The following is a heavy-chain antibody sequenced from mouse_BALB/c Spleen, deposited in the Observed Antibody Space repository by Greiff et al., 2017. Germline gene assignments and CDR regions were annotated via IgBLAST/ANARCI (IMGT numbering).Heavy chain of an antibody. CDR1: GFTFSSFG. V-gene: IGHV5-17*02. J-gene: IGHJ4*01. D-gene: IGHD1-1*01. CDR2: ISSGSSTI. Sequence: EVKLQESGGGLVQPGGSRKLSCAASGFTFSSFGMHWVRQAPEKGLEWVAYISSGSSTIYYADTVKGRFTISRDNPKNTLFLQMTSLRSEDTAMYYCARNDYGSSYSAMDYWGQGTSVTVSS. CDR3: ARNDYGSSYSAMDY.